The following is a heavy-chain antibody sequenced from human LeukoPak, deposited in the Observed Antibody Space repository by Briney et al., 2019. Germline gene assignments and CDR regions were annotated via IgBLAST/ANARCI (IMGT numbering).Heavy chain of an antibody. D-gene: IGHD6-19*01. V-gene: IGHV3-74*01. J-gene: IGHJ4*02. CDR2: IKTDGAST. CDR3: ARDRSQTTVARTSLWEFYDY. Sequence: TGGSLRLACAASGFTFSSYLRHWVRQARGKGVVCVSRIKTDGASTSYADSVKGAFTISRDNAKNTLYLQMNRLRAEDTAVSYCARDRSQTTVARTSLWEFYDYWGQGTLVTVSS. CDR1: GFTFSSYL.